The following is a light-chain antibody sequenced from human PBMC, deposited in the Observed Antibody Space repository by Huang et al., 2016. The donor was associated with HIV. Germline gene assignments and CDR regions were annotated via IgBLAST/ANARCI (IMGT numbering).Light chain of an antibody. Sequence: VMTQSPASLFASPGARVTLSCRASQGVRTKLAWYQQKPGQAPTLLMFGASTRATGPPPRFSGSGCGTDFTLTITSLQSSDSAIYYCQQYNDWPPLTFGGGTKVEI. CDR3: QQYNDWPPLT. CDR2: GAS. V-gene: IGKV3D-15*01. J-gene: IGKJ4*01. CDR1: QGVRTK.